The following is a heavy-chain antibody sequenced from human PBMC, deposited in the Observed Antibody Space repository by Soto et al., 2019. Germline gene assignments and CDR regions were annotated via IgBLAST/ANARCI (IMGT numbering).Heavy chain of an antibody. Sequence: QVPLVQSGAEVKKPGASVKVSCKASGYTFTSYAMHWVRQAPGQRLEWMGWINAGNGNTKYSQKFQGRVTITRDTSASTAYMELSSLRSEDTAVYYCARAGYCSGGSCYWDFGYDPWGQGTLVTVSS. CDR1: GYTFTSYA. V-gene: IGHV1-3*01. J-gene: IGHJ5*02. CDR3: ARAGYCSGGSCYWDFGYDP. D-gene: IGHD2-15*01. CDR2: INAGNGNT.